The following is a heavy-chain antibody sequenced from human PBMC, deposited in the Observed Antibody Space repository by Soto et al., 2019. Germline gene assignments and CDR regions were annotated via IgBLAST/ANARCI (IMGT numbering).Heavy chain of an antibody. V-gene: IGHV4-30-4*01. J-gene: IGHJ4*02. CDR2: IYYSGST. CDR3: ARLRNYYGSGNYLDY. Sequence: LPLTCTVSGGSISSGDYYWSWIRQPPGKGLEWIGYIYYSGSTYYNPSLKSRVTISVDTSKNQFSLKLSSVTAADTAVYYCARLRNYYGSGNYLDYWGQGTLVTVSS. D-gene: IGHD3-10*01. CDR1: GGSISSGDYY.